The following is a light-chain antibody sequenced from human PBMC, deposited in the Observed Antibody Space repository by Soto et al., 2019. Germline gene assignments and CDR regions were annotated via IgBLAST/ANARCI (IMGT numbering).Light chain of an antibody. Sequence: QSALTQPRSVSGSPGQSVTISCTGTSSDVGAYNYVSWYQQHPGKAPKVMIYDVSNRPSGVPDRFSGSKSGNTASLTISGLQAEDEADYYCSSYAGRYTWVFGGGTQLTVL. CDR3: SSYAGRYTWV. CDR2: DVS. V-gene: IGLV2-11*01. CDR1: SSDVGAYNY. J-gene: IGLJ3*02.